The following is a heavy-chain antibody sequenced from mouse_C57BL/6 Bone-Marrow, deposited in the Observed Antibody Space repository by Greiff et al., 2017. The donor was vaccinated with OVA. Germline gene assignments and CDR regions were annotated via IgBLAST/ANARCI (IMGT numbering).Heavy chain of an antibody. V-gene: IGHV5-9-1*02. CDR2: ISSGGDYI. CDR3: TREGNYYGSYYAMDY. CDR1: GFTFSSYA. J-gene: IGHJ4*01. Sequence: EVHLVESGEGLVKPGGSLKLSCAASGFTFSSYAMSWVRQTPEKRLEWVAYISSGGDYIYYADTVKGRFTISRDNARNTLYLQMSSLKSDDTAMYYCTREGNYYGSYYAMDYWGQGTSVTVSS. D-gene: IGHD2-2*01.